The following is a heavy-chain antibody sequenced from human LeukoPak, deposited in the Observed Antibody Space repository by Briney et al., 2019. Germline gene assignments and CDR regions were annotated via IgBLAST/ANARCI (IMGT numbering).Heavy chain of an antibody. Sequence: ASVKVSCKASGYTFTGYYMHWVRQAPGQGLEWIGRINPNSGGTNYAQKFQGRVTMTRDTSISTAYMELSRLRSDDTAVYYCATPGGSYQYGDYWGQGTLVTVSS. V-gene: IGHV1-2*06. J-gene: IGHJ4*02. D-gene: IGHD1-26*01. CDR1: GYTFTGYY. CDR2: INPNSGGT. CDR3: ATPGGSYQYGDY.